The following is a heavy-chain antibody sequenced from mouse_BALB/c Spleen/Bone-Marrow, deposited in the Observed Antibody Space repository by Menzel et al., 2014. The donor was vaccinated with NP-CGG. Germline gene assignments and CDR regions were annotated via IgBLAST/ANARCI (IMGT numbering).Heavy chain of an antibody. CDR2: ISYDGSN. D-gene: IGHD2-3*01. CDR3: ARGDGYYGGAMDY. Sequence: VQLQQSGPGLVKPSQSLSLTCSVTGYSITSGYYWNWIRQFPGNKLEWMGYISYDGSNNYNPSLKNRISITRDTSKNQFFLKLNSVTTEDTATYYCARGDGYYGGAMDYWGQGTSVTVFS. V-gene: IGHV3-6*02. CDR1: GYSITSGYY. J-gene: IGHJ4*01.